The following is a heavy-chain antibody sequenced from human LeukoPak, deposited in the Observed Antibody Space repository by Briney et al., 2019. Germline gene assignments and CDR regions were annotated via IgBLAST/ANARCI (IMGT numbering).Heavy chain of an antibody. V-gene: IGHV4-34*01. D-gene: IGHD2-2*01. J-gene: IGHJ5*02. CDR1: GGSFSGYY. CDR2: ISHSGST. Sequence: SGTLSLTCAVYGGSFSGYYWSWIRQPPGKGLEWIGEISHSGSTNYNPSLKSRVTISVDTSKNQFSLKLSSGTAADTAVYYCARRKRSGCSSTSCLLNWFDPWGQGTLVTVPS. CDR3: ARRKRSGCSSTSCLLNWFDP.